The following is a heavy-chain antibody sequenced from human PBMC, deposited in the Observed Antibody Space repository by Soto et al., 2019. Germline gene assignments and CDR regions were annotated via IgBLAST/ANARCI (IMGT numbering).Heavy chain of an antibody. J-gene: IGHJ5*02. V-gene: IGHV3-30-3*01. Sequence: PGWSLRLSCASSVFTFITFALHWVRQAPGEGLEWVALISHDGRIEKYADSVKGRFTISRDNSKNTLYMQMDSLRLEDTGVYYCARDGLPDDFRSGGYWFDPWGQGTQVTVSS. CDR3: ARDGLPDDFRSGGYWFDP. CDR1: VFTFITFA. D-gene: IGHD3-3*01. CDR2: ISHDGRIE.